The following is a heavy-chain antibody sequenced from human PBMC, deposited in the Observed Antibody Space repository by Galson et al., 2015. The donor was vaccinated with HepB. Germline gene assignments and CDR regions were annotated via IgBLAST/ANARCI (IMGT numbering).Heavy chain of an antibody. CDR2: NSDYNGDT. CDR3: ARGRTTVWSFDF. CDR1: DDTFAYG. Sequence: SVKVSCKASDDTFAYGMTWVRQASRQGPECMGWNSDYNGDTKYAETFPGRVTMTTDTSINTAYMELRSLTSDDTAVYYCARGRTTVWSFDFWGQGTLVTVSS. D-gene: IGHD2-2*01. V-gene: IGHV1-18*01. J-gene: IGHJ4*02.